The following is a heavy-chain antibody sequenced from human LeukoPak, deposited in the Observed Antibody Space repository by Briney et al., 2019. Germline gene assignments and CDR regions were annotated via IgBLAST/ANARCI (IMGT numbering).Heavy chain of an antibody. CDR2: INHSGST. CDR3: ARWTGGSSSRELNWFDP. CDR1: GFTFSSYE. V-gene: IGHV4-34*01. D-gene: IGHD6-13*01. J-gene: IGHJ5*02. Sequence: GSLRLSCAASGFTFSSYEMNWVRQPPGKGLEWIGEINHSGSTNYNPSLKSRVTISVDTSKNQFSLKLSSVTAADTAVYYCARWTGGSSSRELNWFDPWGQGTLVTVSS.